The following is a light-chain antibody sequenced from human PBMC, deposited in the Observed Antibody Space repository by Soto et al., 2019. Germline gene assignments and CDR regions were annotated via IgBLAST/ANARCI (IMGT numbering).Light chain of an antibody. V-gene: IGKV1-39*01. CDR3: QQSASFPWT. CDR1: QSISRY. CDR2: AAS. Sequence: DTQVTQSQSSLSASVGDRVTITCRASQSISRYLNWYQQRPGKAPKVLIYAASSLEGGVPPRFSGSGSGTDFTLTINSLQPEDFATYYCQQSASFPWTFGQGTKVDIK. J-gene: IGKJ1*01.